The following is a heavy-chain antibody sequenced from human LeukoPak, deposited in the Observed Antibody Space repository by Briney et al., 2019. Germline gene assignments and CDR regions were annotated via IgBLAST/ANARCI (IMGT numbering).Heavy chain of an antibody. Sequence: SETLSLTCTVSGGSISSYYWGWIRQPPGKGLEWIGSIYYSGSTYYNPSLKSRVTISVDTSKNQFSLKLSSVTAADTAVYYCASGAARGNYYYYMDVWGKGTTVTVSS. CDR1: GGSISSYY. D-gene: IGHD6-6*01. V-gene: IGHV4-39*01. CDR2: IYYSGST. CDR3: ASGAARGNYYYYMDV. J-gene: IGHJ6*03.